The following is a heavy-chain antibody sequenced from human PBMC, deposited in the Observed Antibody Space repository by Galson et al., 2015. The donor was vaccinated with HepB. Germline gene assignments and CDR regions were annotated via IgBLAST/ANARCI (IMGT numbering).Heavy chain of an antibody. CDR1: GFSFDTYA. D-gene: IGHD3/OR15-3a*01. Sequence: SLRLSCAASGFSFDTYAMSWVRQAPGKGLEWVSTISGAGHNTYYADAVRGRFTISRDNAMNTVYLQMISLGAVDTAMYYCAKDPDFDFYSEKSPTFDYWGRGTLVTVSS. CDR2: ISGAGHNT. V-gene: IGHV3-23*01. J-gene: IGHJ4*02. CDR3: AKDPDFDFYSEKSPTFDY.